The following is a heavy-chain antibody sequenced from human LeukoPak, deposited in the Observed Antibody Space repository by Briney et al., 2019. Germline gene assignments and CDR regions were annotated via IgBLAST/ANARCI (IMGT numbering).Heavy chain of an antibody. CDR3: AKERSTDRAWFGELLE. V-gene: IGHV3-23*01. D-gene: IGHD3-10*01. CDR2: ISDSGDNT. Sequence: GGSLRLSCAASGFTFSSYAMSWVRRAPGKGLEWVSGISDSGDNTYYADSVKGRFTISRDNSKFTLYLQMNSLRAEDTALYYCAKERSTDRAWFGELLEWGQGNMVTVSS. J-gene: IGHJ4*02. CDR1: GFTFSSYA.